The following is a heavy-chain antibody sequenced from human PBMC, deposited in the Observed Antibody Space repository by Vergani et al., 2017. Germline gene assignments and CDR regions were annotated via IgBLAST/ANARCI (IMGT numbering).Heavy chain of an antibody. CDR2: ISSNGGST. J-gene: IGHJ3*02. CDR3: VKPNDYGDWVGFDAFDI. CDR1: GFTFSSYA. V-gene: IGHV3-64D*06. Sequence: EVQLVESGGGLVQPGGSLRLSCSASGFTFSSYAMHWVRQAPGKGLEYVSAISSNGGSTYYADSVKGRFTISRDNSKNTLYLQMSSLRAEDTAVYYCVKPNDYGDWVGFDAFDIWGQGTMVTVSS. D-gene: IGHD4-17*01.